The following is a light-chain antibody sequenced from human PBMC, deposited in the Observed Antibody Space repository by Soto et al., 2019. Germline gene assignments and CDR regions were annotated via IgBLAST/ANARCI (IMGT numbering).Light chain of an antibody. Sequence: DIPMTQSPSTLSASVGDRITIICRASQSISSWLAWYQQKPGKAPKFLIYDASSLESGVPSRFSGSGSGTEFTLTISSLQPDDFATYYCQQYNSYPITFGQGTRLEIK. CDR3: QQYNSYPIT. CDR1: QSISSW. CDR2: DAS. V-gene: IGKV1-5*02. J-gene: IGKJ5*01.